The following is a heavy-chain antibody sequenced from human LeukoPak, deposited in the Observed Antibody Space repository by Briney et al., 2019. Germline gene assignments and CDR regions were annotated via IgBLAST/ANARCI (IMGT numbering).Heavy chain of an antibody. Sequence: GGSLRLSCAASGFSFSNYEMNWVRQAPGKGLGWVSYISSSGSTTYYADSVKGRFTISRDNAKNSLYLQMNSLRPEDTAVYYCARDNEEGAFDIWGQGTMVTVSS. CDR1: GFSFSNYE. V-gene: IGHV3-48*03. CDR2: ISSSGSTT. D-gene: IGHD1-1*01. J-gene: IGHJ3*02. CDR3: ARDNEEGAFDI.